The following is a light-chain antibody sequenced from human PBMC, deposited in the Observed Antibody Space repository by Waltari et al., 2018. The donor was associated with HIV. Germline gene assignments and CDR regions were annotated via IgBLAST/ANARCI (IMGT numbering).Light chain of an antibody. CDR1: SSNIGAGYD. CDR2: GNS. CDR3: QSYDSSLSGSI. V-gene: IGLV1-40*01. Sequence: QSVLTQPPSVSGAPGQRVTISCTGSSSNIGAGYDVPWNQQLPGTAPKLPIYGNSNRPSGVPDRFSGSKSGTSASLAITGLQAEDEADYYCQSYDSSLSGSIFGGGTKLTVL. J-gene: IGLJ2*01.